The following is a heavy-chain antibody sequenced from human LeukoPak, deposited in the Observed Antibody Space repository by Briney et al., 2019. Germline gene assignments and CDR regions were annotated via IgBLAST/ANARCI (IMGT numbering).Heavy chain of an antibody. CDR3: ARDGIAAAGRYFNY. CDR1: GYTFTGYY. Sequence: ASVKVSCKASGYTFTGYYMHWVRQAPGQGLEWMGWINPNSGGTNYAQKFQGRVTMTRDTSISTAYMELSRLRSDDTAVYYCARDGIAAAGRYFNYWGQGTLVTVSS. CDR2: INPNSGGT. J-gene: IGHJ4*02. V-gene: IGHV1-2*02. D-gene: IGHD6-13*01.